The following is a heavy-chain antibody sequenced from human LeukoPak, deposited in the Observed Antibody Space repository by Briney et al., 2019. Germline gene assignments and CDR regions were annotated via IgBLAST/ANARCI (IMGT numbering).Heavy chain of an antibody. Sequence: GGSRDLSWEASGFPLSTYGWSWFRRAPGKGLDGFLAISGSGGSTYYADSVKGRFTISRDNSKNTLYLQMNSLRAEDTAVYYCASITIFGHFDYWGQGTLVTVSS. CDR2: ISGSGGST. D-gene: IGHD3-3*01. CDR3: ASITIFGHFDY. J-gene: IGHJ4*02. CDR1: GFPLSTYG. V-gene: IGHV3-23*01.